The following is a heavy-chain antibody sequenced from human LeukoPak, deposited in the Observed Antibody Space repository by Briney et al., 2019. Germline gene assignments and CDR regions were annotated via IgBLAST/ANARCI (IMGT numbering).Heavy chain of an antibody. V-gene: IGHV4-4*07. CDR1: GGSISSYY. CDR2: IYTSGST. J-gene: IGHJ3*02. D-gene: IGHD3-10*01. Sequence: SETLSLTCTVSGGSISSYYWSWIRQPAGKGLEWIGRIYTSGSTNYNPSLKSRVTISVDKSKNQFSLKLSSVTAADTAVYYCARYGSGSYPAFDIWSQGTMVTVSS. CDR3: ARYGSGSYPAFDI.